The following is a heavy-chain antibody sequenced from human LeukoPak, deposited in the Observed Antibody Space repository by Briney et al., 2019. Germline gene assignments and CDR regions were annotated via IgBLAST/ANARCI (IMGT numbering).Heavy chain of an antibody. Sequence: GGSLRLSCAASSFTFSSYWMTWVRQAPGKGLEWVANIKEDGSKTFYVDSVKGRFTISRDNAKNSLYLQMNSLRAEDTAAYYCARDPYYYDSGSFAAFDIWGQGTMVTVSS. D-gene: IGHD3-10*01. CDR1: SFTFSSYW. CDR3: ARDPYYYDSGSFAAFDI. V-gene: IGHV3-7*01. J-gene: IGHJ3*02. CDR2: IKEDGSKT.